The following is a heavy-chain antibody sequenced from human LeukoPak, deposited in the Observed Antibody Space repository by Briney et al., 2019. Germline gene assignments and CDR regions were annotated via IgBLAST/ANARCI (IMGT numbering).Heavy chain of an antibody. CDR3: ANSMSGYDILTGLPTFDY. V-gene: IGHV3-53*01. CDR1: GFTVSSNY. CDR2: IYSGGST. J-gene: IGHJ4*02. D-gene: IGHD3-9*01. Sequence: GSLRLSCVASGFTVSSNYMTWVRQAPGKGLEWVSVIYSGGSTYYADSVKGRFTISRDNSKNTLYLQMNSLRAEDTAVYYCANSMSGYDILTGLPTFDYWGQGTLVTVSS.